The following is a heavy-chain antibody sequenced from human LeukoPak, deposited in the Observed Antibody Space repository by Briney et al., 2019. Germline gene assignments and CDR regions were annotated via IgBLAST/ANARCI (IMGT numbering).Heavy chain of an antibody. CDR2: IKQDGSEK. Sequence: GGSLRLSCAASGFTFSSYWMSWVRQAPGKGLEWVANIKQDGSEKYYVDSVKGRFTISRDDAKNSLYLQMNSLRAEDTAVYYCARDLVITFGGDWFDPWGQGTLVTVSS. CDR3: ARDLVITFGGDWFDP. V-gene: IGHV3-7*01. D-gene: IGHD3-16*01. J-gene: IGHJ5*02. CDR1: GFTFSSYW.